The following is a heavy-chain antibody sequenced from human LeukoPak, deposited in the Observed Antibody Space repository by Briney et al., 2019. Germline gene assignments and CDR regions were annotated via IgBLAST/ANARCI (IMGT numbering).Heavy chain of an antibody. Sequence: SETLSLTCAVSGASISSRGYFWGWIRLPPGKGLEWIGSIYYSGNTYYNPSPKSRVTISIDTSKNQFSLNLSSVTAADTAVYYCARHLGYSPLDYWGQGTLVTVSS. D-gene: IGHD1-26*01. CDR3: ARHLGYSPLDY. V-gene: IGHV4-39*01. J-gene: IGHJ4*02. CDR1: GASISSRGYF. CDR2: IYYSGNT.